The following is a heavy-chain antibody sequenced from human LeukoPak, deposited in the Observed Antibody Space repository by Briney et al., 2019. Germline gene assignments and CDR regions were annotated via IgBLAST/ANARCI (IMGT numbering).Heavy chain of an antibody. CDR1: GFSFSSYS. Sequence: GGSLRLSCAASGFSFSSYSMNWVRQAPVKGLEWVSSISSSSTYIYYADSVKGRFTISRDNAKNSLYLQMKSLRAEDTAVYYCARAYGGYNWSDPWGQGTLVTVSS. J-gene: IGHJ5*02. CDR2: ISSSSTYI. CDR3: ARAYGGYNWSDP. D-gene: IGHD4-23*01. V-gene: IGHV3-21*01.